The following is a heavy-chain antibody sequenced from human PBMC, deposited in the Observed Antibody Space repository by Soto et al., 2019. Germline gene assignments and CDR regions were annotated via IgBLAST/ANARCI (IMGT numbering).Heavy chain of an antibody. CDR3: ARDRVVVVAAADGVNWFDP. Sequence: PSQTLSRSCAISGDSVSSSSAAWNWIRESPSRGLEWLGRTYYRSKWYNDYAVSVKSRITINPDTSKNQFSLQLNSVTPEDTAVYYCARDRVVVVAAADGVNWFDPWGQGTLVTVSS. CDR2: TYYRSKWYN. J-gene: IGHJ5*02. D-gene: IGHD2-15*01. V-gene: IGHV6-1*01. CDR1: GDSVSSSSAA.